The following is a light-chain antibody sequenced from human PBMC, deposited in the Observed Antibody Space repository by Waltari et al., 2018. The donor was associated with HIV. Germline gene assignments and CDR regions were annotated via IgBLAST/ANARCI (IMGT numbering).Light chain of an antibody. V-gene: IGLV2-14*01. CDR3: SSYTAATTVF. J-gene: IGLJ2*01. Sequence: QSALTQPASVSGSPGQSITISCTGTSSNIGSSNYVSWYQHHPGKAPKLLIGELMYPPSGVSGRFSASKSGNTASLTISGLLSEDEAIYYCSSYTAATTVFFGGGTRVTVL. CDR2: ELM. CDR1: SSNIGSSNY.